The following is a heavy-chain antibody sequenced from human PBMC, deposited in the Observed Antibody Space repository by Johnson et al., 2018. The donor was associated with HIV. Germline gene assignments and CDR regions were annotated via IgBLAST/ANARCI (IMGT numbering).Heavy chain of an antibody. CDR3: AREQYGGNSNAGDGFDI. J-gene: IGHJ3*02. Sequence: VQLVESGGGVVQPGRSLRLSCAASGFTFRNYAMHWVRQAPGKGLEWVSYISSSGSTIYYADSVKGRFTISRDNAKNSLYLQMNSLRAEDTAVYYCAREQYGGNSNAGDGFDIWGQGTMVTVSS. V-gene: IGHV3-48*04. CDR1: GFTFRNYA. D-gene: IGHD4-23*01. CDR2: ISSSGSTI.